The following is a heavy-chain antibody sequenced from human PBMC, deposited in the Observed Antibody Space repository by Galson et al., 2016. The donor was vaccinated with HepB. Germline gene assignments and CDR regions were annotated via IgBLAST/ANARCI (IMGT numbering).Heavy chain of an antibody. CDR1: GFSSSTYG. Sequence: RLSCAGSGFSSSTYGMNWVRQAPGRGLEWVSSISSSSTYIYYADSVKGRFTVSRDNAKNSLYLQMNSLRAEDTAVYYCARPPKDWGQGTLVTVSS. CDR3: ARPPKD. J-gene: IGHJ4*02. CDR2: ISSSSTYI. V-gene: IGHV3-21*01.